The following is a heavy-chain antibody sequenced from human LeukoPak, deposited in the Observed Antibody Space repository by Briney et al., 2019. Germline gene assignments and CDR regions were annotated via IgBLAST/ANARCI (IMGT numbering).Heavy chain of an antibody. CDR2: IKEEGSEK. J-gene: IGHJ6*04. CDR1: GFTFSNYW. V-gene: IGHV3-7*01. CDR3: VRDGVVNFWVSYGTYNYYYHMDV. Sequence: GGSLRLSCAASGFTFSNYWMSWVRQAPGKGLEWVANIKEEGSEKDYVDSVKGRFTISRDNAQSSLYLQMDSLRAEDTAVYYCVRDGVVNFWVSYGTYNYYYHMDVWGKGTAVTVSS. D-gene: IGHD3-16*01.